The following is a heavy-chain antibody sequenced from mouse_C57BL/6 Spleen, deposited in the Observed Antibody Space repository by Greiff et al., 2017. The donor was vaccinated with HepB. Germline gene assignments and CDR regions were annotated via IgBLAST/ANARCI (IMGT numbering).Heavy chain of an antibody. Sequence: EVQLQQSGPELVKPGASVKISCKASGYTFTDYYMNWVKQSHGKSLEWIGDINPNNGGTSYNQKFKGKATLTVDKSSSTAYMELRSLTSEDSAVYYCARRDGYLYAMDYWGQGTSVTVSS. CDR3: ARRDGYLYAMDY. CDR2: INPNNGGT. J-gene: IGHJ4*01. D-gene: IGHD2-3*01. CDR1: GYTFTDYY. V-gene: IGHV1-26*01.